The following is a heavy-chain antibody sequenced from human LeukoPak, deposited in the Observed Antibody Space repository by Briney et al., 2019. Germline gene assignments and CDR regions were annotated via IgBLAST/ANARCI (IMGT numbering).Heavy chain of an antibody. V-gene: IGHV3-23*01. J-gene: IGHJ4*02. Sequence: PGGSLRLSCAASGFTFSGYAMSWVRQAPGKGLEWVSSISSSSGGSTYYADSVKGRFTISRDNSKNTLYLQMNSLRAEDTAVYYCAKDTTNDYWGQGTLVTVSS. D-gene: IGHD1-1*01. CDR2: ISSSSGGST. CDR3: AKDTTNDY. CDR1: GFTFSGYA.